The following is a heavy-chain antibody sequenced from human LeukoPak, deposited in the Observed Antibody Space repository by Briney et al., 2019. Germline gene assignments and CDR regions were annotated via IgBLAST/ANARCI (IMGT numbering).Heavy chain of an antibody. CDR1: GYTFTGYY. D-gene: IGHD3-22*01. J-gene: IGHJ4*02. V-gene: IGHV1-2*02. CDR2: INPNSGGT. CDR3: ARDFSYDSSGYFDY. Sequence: GASVKVSCKASGYTFTGYYMHWVRQAPGQGLEWMGWINPNSGGTNYAQKFQGRVTMTRDTSISTAYMELSRLRSDDTAVYYCARDFSYDSSGYFDYWGQGTLVTVSS.